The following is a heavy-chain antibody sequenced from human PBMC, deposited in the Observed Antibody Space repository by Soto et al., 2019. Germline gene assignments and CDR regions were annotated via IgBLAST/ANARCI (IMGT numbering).Heavy chain of an antibody. CDR3: ASSGYYDTSGYYFYFDY. CDR1: GGSISSSNW. Sequence: SETLSLTCAVSGGSISSSNWWSWVRQPPGKGLEWIGEIYHSGSTNYNPSLKSRVTISVDKSKNQFSLKLSSVTAADTAVYYCASSGYYDTSGYYFYFDYWGQETLVTVSS. CDR2: IYHSGST. V-gene: IGHV4-4*02. J-gene: IGHJ4*02. D-gene: IGHD3-22*01.